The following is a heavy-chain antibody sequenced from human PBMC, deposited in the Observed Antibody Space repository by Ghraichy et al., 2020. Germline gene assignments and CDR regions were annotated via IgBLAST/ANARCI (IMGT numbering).Heavy chain of an antibody. D-gene: IGHD3-22*01. J-gene: IGHJ3*02. V-gene: IGHV4-30-2*01. CDR2: IYHSGST. CDR3: ARAPYDDDGFYDDAFDI. CDR1: GGSINSANYC. Sequence: SETLSLTCAVSGGSINSANYCWNWIRQPPGKGLEWIGYIYHSGSTYYNPSLKGRVTISADRSKNQISLKLSSVTAADTAVYYCARAPYDDDGFYDDAFDIWGQGTMVTVSS.